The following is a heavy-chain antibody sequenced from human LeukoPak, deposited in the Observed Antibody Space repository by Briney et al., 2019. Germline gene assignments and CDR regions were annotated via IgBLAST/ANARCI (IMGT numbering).Heavy chain of an antibody. CDR2: IYYSGST. J-gene: IGHJ5*02. V-gene: IGHV4-39*07. Sequence: SETLSLTCTVSGGSISSSSYYWGWIRQPPGKGLEWIGSIYYSGSTYYNPSLKSRVTISVDTSKNQFSLKLSSVTAADTAVYYCAKAEWLPNWFDPWGQGTLVAVSS. D-gene: IGHD3-3*01. CDR3: AKAEWLPNWFDP. CDR1: GGSISSSSYY.